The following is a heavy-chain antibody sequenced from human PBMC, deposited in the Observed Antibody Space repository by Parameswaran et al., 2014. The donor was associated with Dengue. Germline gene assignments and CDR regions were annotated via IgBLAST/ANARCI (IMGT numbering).Heavy chain of an antibody. CDR3: ARVVVAAGGHFYYYMDV. J-gene: IGHJ6*03. D-gene: IGHD2-15*01. V-gene: IGHV3-53*04. CDR2: IYSGGPT. Sequence: VRQAPGKGLEWVSVIYSGGPTYYADSVKGRFTISRHNSKNTLYLQMNSLRLEDTAVYYCARVVVAAGGHFYYYMDVWGKGTTVTVSS.